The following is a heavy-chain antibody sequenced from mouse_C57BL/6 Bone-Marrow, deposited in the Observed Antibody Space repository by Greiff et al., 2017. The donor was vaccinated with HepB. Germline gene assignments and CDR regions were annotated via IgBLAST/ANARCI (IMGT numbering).Heavy chain of an antibody. CDR1: GFTFSSYG. Sequence: EVQLVESGGDLVKPGGSLKLSCAASGFTFSSYGMSWVRQTPDKRLEWVATLSSGGSYTYYPDSVKGRFTISRDNAKNTLYLQMSSLKSEDTAMYYCARQGRMVTTMARYYAMDYWGQGTSVTVSS. CDR2: LSSGGSYT. V-gene: IGHV5-6*01. CDR3: ARQGRMVTTMARYYAMDY. D-gene: IGHD2-10*02. J-gene: IGHJ4*01.